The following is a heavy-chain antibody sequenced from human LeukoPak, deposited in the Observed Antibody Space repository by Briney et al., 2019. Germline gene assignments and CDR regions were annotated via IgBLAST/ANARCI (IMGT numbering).Heavy chain of an antibody. D-gene: IGHD3-16*01. J-gene: IGHJ6*02. V-gene: IGHV3-7*03. CDR1: GFTFSPVW. Sequence: GGSLRLSCAASGFTFSPVWMNWARQAPGKGLEWVASINHNGNVNYYVDSVKGRFTISRDNAKNSLYLQMSNLRAEDTAVYFCARGGGLDVWGQGATVTVSS. CDR3: ARGGGLDV. CDR2: INHNGNVN.